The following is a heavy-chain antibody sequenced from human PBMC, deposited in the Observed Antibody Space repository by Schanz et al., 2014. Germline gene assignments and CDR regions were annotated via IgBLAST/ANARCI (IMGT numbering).Heavy chain of an antibody. CDR1: GDSITGVSRY. Sequence: QLQESGPGLVKPSETLSLTCSVSGDSITGVSRYWGWIRQPPGKGLEWIASDCISATDYVNESLQSRVSFSIDRSKTQLSLKVPSVPAADTAVYFCARHRDEMAIVSSPFDYWGQGILVTVSS. J-gene: IGHJ4*02. CDR3: ARHRDEMAIVSSPFDY. V-gene: IGHV4-39*01. CDR2: DCISATD. D-gene: IGHD1-26*01.